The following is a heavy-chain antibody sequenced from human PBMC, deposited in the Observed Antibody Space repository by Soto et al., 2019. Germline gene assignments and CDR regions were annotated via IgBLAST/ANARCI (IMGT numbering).Heavy chain of an antibody. D-gene: IGHD2-2*01. CDR3: ARGHLAVVPVASWFYYMDV. CDR2: INAGNGNT. Sequence: GASVKVSCKATGYTFGNYYRHWVRQAPGQGLEWMGWINAGNGNTRFSQNLQGRVTITRDTSARTVYMELSSLRSEDTAVYYCARGHLAVVPVASWFYYMDVWGKGTTVTVSS. J-gene: IGHJ6*03. V-gene: IGHV1-3*01. CDR1: GYTFGNYY.